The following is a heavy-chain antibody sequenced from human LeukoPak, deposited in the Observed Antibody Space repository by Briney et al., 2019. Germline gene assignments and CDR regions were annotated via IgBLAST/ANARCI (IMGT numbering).Heavy chain of an antibody. CDR3: AKRVPYGSSTVYFDN. CDR1: GFTFSGYA. Sequence: GGSLRLSCAASGFTFSGYAMSWVRQAPGKGLEWIAAISDGGGDTYYADSVGGRFTISRDNSKNALYLHMNSLRAEDTALYYCAKRVPYGSSTVYFDNWGLGTLVTVSS. V-gene: IGHV3-23*01. CDR2: ISDGGGDT. D-gene: IGHD6-19*01. J-gene: IGHJ4*02.